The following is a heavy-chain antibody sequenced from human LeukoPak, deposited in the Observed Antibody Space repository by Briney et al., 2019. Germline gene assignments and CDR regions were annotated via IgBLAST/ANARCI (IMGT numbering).Heavy chain of an antibody. CDR3: AREKSVVRGVIDY. V-gene: IGHV4-34*01. Sequence: SETLSLTCAVYGGSFSGYYWSWIRQPPGKGLEWIGEINHSGSTNYNPSLKSRVTISVDKSKNQFSLKLSSVTAADTAVYYCAREKSVVRGVIDYWGQGTLVTVSS. D-gene: IGHD3-10*01. CDR1: GGSFSGYY. CDR2: INHSGST. J-gene: IGHJ4*02.